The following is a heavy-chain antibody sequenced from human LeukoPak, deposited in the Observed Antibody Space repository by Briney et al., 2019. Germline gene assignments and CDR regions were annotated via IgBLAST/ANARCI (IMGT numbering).Heavy chain of an antibody. J-gene: IGHJ4*02. CDR1: GGTFSSYA. CDR3: ATWPSGSLELDY. V-gene: IGHV1-69*01. CDR2: IIPIFGTA. D-gene: IGHD6-25*01. Sequence: GSSVKVSCKASGGTFSSYAISWVRQAPGLGLEWMGGIIPIFGTANYAQKSQGRVTITADESTSTAYMELSSLRSEDTAVYYCATWPSGSLELDYWGQGTLVTVSS.